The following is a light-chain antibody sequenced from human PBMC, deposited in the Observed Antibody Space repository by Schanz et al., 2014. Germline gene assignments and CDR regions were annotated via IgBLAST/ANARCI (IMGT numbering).Light chain of an antibody. V-gene: IGKV3-20*01. J-gene: IGKJ1*01. CDR1: QSVNRNY. Sequence: EIVLTQSPATLSLSPGERATLSCRASQSVNRNYLAWYQHKPGQAPRLLIYGASSRASGVPDRFSGSGSGTDFTLTISRLEPEDFALFYCHQYGSSPRTFGQGTKVEIK. CDR2: GAS. CDR3: HQYGSSPRT.